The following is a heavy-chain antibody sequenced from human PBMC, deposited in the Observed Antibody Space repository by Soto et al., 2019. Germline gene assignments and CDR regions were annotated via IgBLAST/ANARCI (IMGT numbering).Heavy chain of an antibody. J-gene: IGHJ5*02. CDR3: AREGDSSGPMSWFDP. V-gene: IGHV4-59*01. CDR2: IYYSGST. Sequence: SETLSLTCTVSRGSMRPYYWSWIRQPPGKGLEWIGYIYYSGSTNYNPSLKSRVTISVDTSKNQFSLKLSSVTAADTAVYYCAREGDSSGPMSWFDPWGQGTLVTVSS. D-gene: IGHD3-22*01. CDR1: RGSMRPYY.